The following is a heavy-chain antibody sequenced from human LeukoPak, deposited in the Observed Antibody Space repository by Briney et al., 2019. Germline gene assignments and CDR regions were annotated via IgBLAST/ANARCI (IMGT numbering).Heavy chain of an antibody. CDR1: GFTFSSYS. V-gene: IGHV3-21*01. Sequence: GRSLRLSCAASGFTFSSYSMNWVRQAPGKGLEWVSSISSSSSYIYYADSVKGRFTISRDNAKNSLYLQMNSLRAEDTAVYYCARVAGEIVLMVYAIDYWGQGTLVTVSS. CDR2: ISSSSSYI. J-gene: IGHJ4*02. D-gene: IGHD2-8*01. CDR3: ARVAGEIVLMVYAIDY.